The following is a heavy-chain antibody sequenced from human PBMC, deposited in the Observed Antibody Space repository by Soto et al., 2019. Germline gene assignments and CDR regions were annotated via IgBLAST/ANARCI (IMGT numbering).Heavy chain of an antibody. CDR1: GDSVSSNSAA. V-gene: IGHV6-1*01. D-gene: IGHD1-26*01. CDR2: TYYRSKWYN. Sequence: QTLSLTCAISGDSVSSNSAAWNWIRQSPSRGLEWLGRTYYRSKWYNDYAVSVKSRITINPDTSKNQFSLQLNSVTPEDTAVYYCARGGPEWVGKGMDVWGQGTTVTVSS. J-gene: IGHJ6*02. CDR3: ARGGPEWVGKGMDV.